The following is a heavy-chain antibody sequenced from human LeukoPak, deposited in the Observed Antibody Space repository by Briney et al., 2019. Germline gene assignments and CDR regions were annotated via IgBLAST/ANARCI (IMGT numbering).Heavy chain of an antibody. CDR2: IYTSGST. CDR3: ARIPPNYYYYYMDV. Sequence: SETLSLTCTVSGGSISTYYWSCIRQPAGKGLEWIGRIYTSGSTNYNPSLKSRVTMSVDTSKNQFSLKLSSVTAADTAVYYCARIPPNYYYYYMDVWGKGTTVTVPS. CDR1: GGSISTYY. V-gene: IGHV4-4*07. J-gene: IGHJ6*03.